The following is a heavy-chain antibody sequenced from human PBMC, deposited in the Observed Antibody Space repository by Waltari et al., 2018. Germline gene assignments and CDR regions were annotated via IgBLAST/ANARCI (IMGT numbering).Heavy chain of an antibody. CDR3: ARARYFWSGYPLDY. Sequence: QVQLQESGPGLVKPSETLSLTCAVSGYSISSGYYWGWIRQPPGKGLEWIGSIYHSGSTYYTPSLKRRVTISVDTSKNQCSLKLSSVTAADTAVYYCARARYFWSGYPLDYWGQGTLVTVSS. V-gene: IGHV4-38-2*01. CDR1: GYSISSGYY. D-gene: IGHD3-3*01. CDR2: IYHSGST. J-gene: IGHJ4*02.